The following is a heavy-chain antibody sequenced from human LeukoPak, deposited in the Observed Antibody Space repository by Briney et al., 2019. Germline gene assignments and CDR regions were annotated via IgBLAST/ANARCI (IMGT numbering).Heavy chain of an antibody. V-gene: IGHV1-2*02. Sequence: ASVKVSCKASGYTFTGYYMHWVRQAPGQGLEWMGWINPTSGGTNYAQKFQGRVTMTRDTSISTAYMELSRLRSDDTAVYYCARESSDCSGGSCYGPFDYWGQGTLVTVSS. CDR3: ARESSDCSGGSCYGPFDY. CDR1: GYTFTGYY. CDR2: INPTSGGT. J-gene: IGHJ4*02. D-gene: IGHD2-15*01.